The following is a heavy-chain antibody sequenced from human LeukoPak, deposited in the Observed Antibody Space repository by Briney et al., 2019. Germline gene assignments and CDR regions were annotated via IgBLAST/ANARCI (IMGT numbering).Heavy chain of an antibody. Sequence: PGGSLRLSCAGSGFIFNNYWMGWVRQAPGKGLQWVASIIGEGHERHYVDSAKGRFTISRDNAKNSLFLQMDSLRVEDTAVYYCVRDLGGCSGDCHPYWGQGVLVTVSS. CDR3: VRDLGGCSGDCHPY. J-gene: IGHJ4*02. D-gene: IGHD2-21*01. CDR1: GFIFNNYW. CDR2: IIGEGHER. V-gene: IGHV3-7*01.